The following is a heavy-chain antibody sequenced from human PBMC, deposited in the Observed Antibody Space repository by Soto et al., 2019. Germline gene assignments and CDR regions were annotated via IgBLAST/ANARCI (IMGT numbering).Heavy chain of an antibody. CDR3: ARLQVYSGYDFAFDI. J-gene: IGHJ3*02. V-gene: IGHV5-10-1*01. Sequence: GESLKISCEGSGYSFTSYWIRWVRQMPGKGLEWMGRIDPSDSYTNYSPSFQGHVTISADKSISTAYLQWSSLKASDTAMYYCARLQVYSGYDFAFDIWGQGTMVTVS. D-gene: IGHD5-12*01. CDR2: IDPSDSYT. CDR1: GYSFTSYW.